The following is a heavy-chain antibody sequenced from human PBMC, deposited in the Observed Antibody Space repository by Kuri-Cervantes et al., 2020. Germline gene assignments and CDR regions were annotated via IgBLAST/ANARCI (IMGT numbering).Heavy chain of an antibody. J-gene: IGHJ4*02. Sequence: GGSLRLSCAPSGFTLDDYAMHWVRQAPGKGLEWVSGISWNSGTIGYADSVRGRFTISRDNAKNSLYLQMNSLRTEDTALYYCAKDSSELGGYFDYWGQGTLVTVSS. CDR2: ISWNSGTI. D-gene: IGHD3-3*02. CDR3: AKDSSELGGYFDY. V-gene: IGHV3-9*01. CDR1: GFTLDDYA.